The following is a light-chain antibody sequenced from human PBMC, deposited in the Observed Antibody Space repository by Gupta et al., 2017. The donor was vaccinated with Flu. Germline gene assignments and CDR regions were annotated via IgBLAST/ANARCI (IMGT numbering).Light chain of an antibody. V-gene: IGKV1-39*01. J-gene: IGKJ4*01. Sequence: DIQMTQSPSSVSASVGDKVTITCRSSQSISGYLNWYQQKPGRAPKILIYNAFNLQNGVPSRFSGSGSGTDFILTISRLQPEDFATYLCQQSDSMPVTFGGGTKVE. CDR2: NAF. CDR3: QQSDSMPVT. CDR1: QSISGY.